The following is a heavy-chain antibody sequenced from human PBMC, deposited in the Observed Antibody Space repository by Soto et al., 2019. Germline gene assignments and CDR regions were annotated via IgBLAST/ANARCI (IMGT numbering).Heavy chain of an antibody. D-gene: IGHD4-4*01. CDR3: ASGYSNPNWFDP. CDR1: GGSVSSGSYY. J-gene: IGHJ5*02. Sequence: SETLSLTCTVSGGSVSSGSYYWSWIRQPPGKGLEWIGYIYYSGSTNYNPSLKSRVTVSVDTSKNQFSLKLSSVTDADTAVYYCASGYSNPNWFDPWGQGTLVTVSS. CDR2: IYYSGST. V-gene: IGHV4-61*01.